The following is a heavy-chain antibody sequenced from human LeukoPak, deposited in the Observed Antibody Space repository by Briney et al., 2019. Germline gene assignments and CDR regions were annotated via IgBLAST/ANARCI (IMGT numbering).Heavy chain of an antibody. V-gene: IGHV3-21*01. CDR2: ITSGSSYI. CDR3: XXXXXXXXXXNYYYYFMDV. J-gene: IGHJ6*03. CDR1: GFTFSSYN. Sequence: GGSLRLSCAASGFTFSSYNMNWVRQAPGKGLEWVSSITSGSSYIYYADSVKGRFTISRDNAKNSLYLQMNSLRAEDTAVYYXXXXXXXXXXXNYYYYFMDVWGKGTTVTISS.